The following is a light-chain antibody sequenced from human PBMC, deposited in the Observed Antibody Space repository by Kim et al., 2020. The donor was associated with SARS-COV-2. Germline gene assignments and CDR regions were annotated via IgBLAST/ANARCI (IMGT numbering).Light chain of an antibody. CDR1: QSLLHSDGNTY. V-gene: IGKV2-24*01. J-gene: IGKJ1*01. Sequence: PASLSCASSQSLLHSDGNTYLSMLHQRPGQPPRLLIYNLSIRFSGVPDRFSGSGAGTYFTLRISRVEAEDVGVYYCMQATQFPWTFGQGTKVDIK. CDR2: NLS. CDR3: MQATQFPWT.